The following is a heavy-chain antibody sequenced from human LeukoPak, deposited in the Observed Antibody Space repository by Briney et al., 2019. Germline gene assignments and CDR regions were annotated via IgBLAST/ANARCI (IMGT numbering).Heavy chain of an antibody. J-gene: IGHJ5*02. CDR2: IYYSGST. D-gene: IGHD6-19*01. CDR1: GGSISSSSYC. V-gene: IGHV4-39*01. Sequence: SETLSLTCTVSGGSISSSSYCWGWIRQPPGKGLEWIVSIYYSGSTYYNPSLKSRVTISVDTSKNQFSLKLSSVTAADTAVYYCARPRSLAVAGTWFDPWGQGTLVTVSA. CDR3: ARPRSLAVAGTWFDP.